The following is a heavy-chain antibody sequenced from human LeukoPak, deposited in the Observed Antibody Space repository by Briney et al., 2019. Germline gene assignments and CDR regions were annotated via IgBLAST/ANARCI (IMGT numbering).Heavy chain of an antibody. Sequence: PSETLSLTCAVYGGSFSGYYWSWIRQPPGKGLERIGEINHSGSTNYNPSLKSRVTISVDTSKNQFSLKLSSVTAADTAVYYCASVIGPLRIDPWGQGTLVTVSS. CDR1: GGSFSGYY. V-gene: IGHV4-34*01. CDR3: ASVIGPLRIDP. D-gene: IGHD2/OR15-2a*01. J-gene: IGHJ5*02. CDR2: INHSGST.